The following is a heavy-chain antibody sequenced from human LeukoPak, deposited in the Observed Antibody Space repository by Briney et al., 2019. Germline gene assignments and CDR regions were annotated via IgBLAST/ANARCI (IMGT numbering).Heavy chain of an antibody. CDR1: GFTFSSYA. D-gene: IGHD6-6*01. Sequence: GGSPRLSCAASGFTFSSYAMSWVRQAPGKGLEWVSAISGSGGSTYYADSVKGRFTISRDNSKNTLYLQMNSLRAEDTAVYYCAKDRRGWVAASGGSTPAAFDIWGQGTMVTVSS. J-gene: IGHJ3*02. V-gene: IGHV3-23*01. CDR3: AKDRRGWVAASGGSTPAAFDI. CDR2: ISGSGGST.